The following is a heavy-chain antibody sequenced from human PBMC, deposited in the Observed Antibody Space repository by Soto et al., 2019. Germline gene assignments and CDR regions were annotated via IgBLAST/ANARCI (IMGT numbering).Heavy chain of an antibody. CDR3: AREIERLLGY. Sequence: QVQLVESGGGVVQPGRSLRLSCAASGFTFSSYAMHWVRQAPGKGLEWVTVISYDGSNKYYPDSVKGRFTISRDNSKNTLYLQMNSLRAEDTAVYYCAREIERLLGYWGQGTLVTVSS. D-gene: IGHD3-3*01. CDR1: GFTFSSYA. V-gene: IGHV3-30-3*01. CDR2: ISYDGSNK. J-gene: IGHJ4*02.